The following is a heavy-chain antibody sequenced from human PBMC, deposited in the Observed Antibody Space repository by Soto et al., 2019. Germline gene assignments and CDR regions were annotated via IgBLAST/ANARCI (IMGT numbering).Heavy chain of an antibody. CDR2: ISDSGGST. J-gene: IGHJ4*02. CDR1: GFSFSDYA. V-gene: IGHV3-23*01. Sequence: PGGPLRLSCAASGFSFSDYAMSWVRQAPGKGLEWVSVISDSGGSTHYADSVRGRFTVSRDNSKNSLSLRMNSLRDEDTAVYFCAKRSPSSSGGYPPIFHYWGQGGLVTASS. D-gene: IGHD6-25*01. CDR3: AKRSPSSSGGYPPIFHY.